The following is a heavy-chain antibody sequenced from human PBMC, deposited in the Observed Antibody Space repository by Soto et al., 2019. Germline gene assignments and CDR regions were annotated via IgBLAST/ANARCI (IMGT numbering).Heavy chain of an antibody. D-gene: IGHD5-18*01. Sequence: SETLSLTCTVSGGSISSSSYYWGWIRQPPGKGLEWIGSIYYSGSTYYNPSLKSRVTISVDTSKNQFSLKLSSVTAADTAVYYCARQGYSYGYYYYYYGMDVWRQGTTVT. CDR3: ARQGYSYGYYYYYYGMDV. CDR1: GGSISSSSYY. J-gene: IGHJ6*02. V-gene: IGHV4-39*01. CDR2: IYYSGST.